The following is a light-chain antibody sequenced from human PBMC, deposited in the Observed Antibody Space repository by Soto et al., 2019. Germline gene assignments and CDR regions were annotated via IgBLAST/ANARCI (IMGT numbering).Light chain of an antibody. CDR1: QGIRSW. Sequence: DIQMTQSPSSVSAVVGDRVTITCRASQGIRSWLAWYQKKPGKAPKLLIYAASSLQSGVPSRFSGSGSETEFTLTINSLQPEDFATYYCQQANSFPLTFGGGTKVESK. V-gene: IGKV1-12*01. CDR2: AAS. J-gene: IGKJ4*01. CDR3: QQANSFPLT.